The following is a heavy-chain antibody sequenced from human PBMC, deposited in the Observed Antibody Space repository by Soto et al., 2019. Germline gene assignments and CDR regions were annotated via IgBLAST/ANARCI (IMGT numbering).Heavy chain of an antibody. CDR2: IYPGDSDT. CDR3: ARAPEAAAGKNYYYGMDV. Sequence: GESLKISCKGSGYSFTSYWIGWVRQMPGKGLEWTGIIYPGDSDTRYSPSFQGQVTISADKSISTAYLQWSSLKASDTAMYYCARAPEAAAGKNYYYGMDVWGQGTTVTVSS. D-gene: IGHD6-13*01. V-gene: IGHV5-51*01. CDR1: GYSFTSYW. J-gene: IGHJ6*02.